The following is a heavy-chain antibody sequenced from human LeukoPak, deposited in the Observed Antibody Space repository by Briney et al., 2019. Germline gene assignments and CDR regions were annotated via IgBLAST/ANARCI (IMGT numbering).Heavy chain of an antibody. J-gene: IGHJ1*01. CDR1: GFTFSSYG. D-gene: IGHD6-13*01. CDR3: ARDELYSSSWPYFQH. CDR2: IWYDGSNK. Sequence: GGSLRLSCAASGFTFSSYGMRWVRQAPGKGLEWVAVIWYDGSNKYYADSVKGQFTISRDNSKNTLYLQMNSLRAEDTAVYYCARDELYSSSWPYFQHWGQGTLVTVSS. V-gene: IGHV3-33*01.